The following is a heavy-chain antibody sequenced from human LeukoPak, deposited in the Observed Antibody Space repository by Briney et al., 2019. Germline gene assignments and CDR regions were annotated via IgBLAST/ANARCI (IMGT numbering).Heavy chain of an antibody. V-gene: IGHV4-34*01. D-gene: IGHD1-14*01. CDR3: ARGGFEPDYGMDV. J-gene: IGHJ6*02. CDR1: GGSISSYY. CDR2: INHSGST. Sequence: SETLSLTCTVSGGSISSYYWSWIRQPPGKGLEWIGEINHSGSTNYNPSLKSRVTISVDTSKNQFSLKLSSVTAADTAVYYCARGGFEPDYGMDVWGQGTTVTVSS.